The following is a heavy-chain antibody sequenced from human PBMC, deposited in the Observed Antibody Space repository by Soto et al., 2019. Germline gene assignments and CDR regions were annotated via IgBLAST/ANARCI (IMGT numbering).Heavy chain of an antibody. CDR1: GDSMSTYY. CDR2: VHSSGST. J-gene: IGHJ5*02. V-gene: IGHV4-59*01. Sequence: QVQLQESGPGLVKSSETLSLTCTVSGDSMSTYYLNWIRQPPGKGLEWVWYVHSSGSTNYNPCLNSRVIIPLESSKNRFSLELTFVAAADTGGYYCTRGWGWLPAPWGQGTLVTVST. CDR3: TRGWGWLPAP. D-gene: IGHD3-16*01.